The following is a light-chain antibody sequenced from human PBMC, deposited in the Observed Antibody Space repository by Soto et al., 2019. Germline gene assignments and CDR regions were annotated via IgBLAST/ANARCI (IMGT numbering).Light chain of an antibody. V-gene: IGKV3-15*01. CDR1: HSVSSN. CDR2: AAS. J-gene: IGKJ4*01. Sequence: ETVMTQSPATLSLSPGDRATLSCRASHSVSSNLAWYQQKPGQPPRLLIYAASTRATGIPGRFSGSGSGTEFTLTISSLQSEDSAVYYCQQYNDWPPLTFGGGTKVEIK. CDR3: QQYNDWPPLT.